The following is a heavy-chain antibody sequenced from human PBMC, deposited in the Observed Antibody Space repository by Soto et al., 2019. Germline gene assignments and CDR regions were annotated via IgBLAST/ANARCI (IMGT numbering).Heavy chain of an antibody. J-gene: IGHJ4*02. V-gene: IGHV4-39*01. CDR3: ARHSRLSGDYFDY. D-gene: IGHD6-13*01. CDR2: IYYSGST. CDR1: GGSISSSSYY. Sequence: SETLSLTCTVSGGSISSSSYYWGWIRQPPGKGLEWIGSIYYSGSTYYNPSLKSRVTISVDTSKNQFSLKLSSVTAADTAVYYCARHSRLSGDYFDYWGQGTLVTVSS.